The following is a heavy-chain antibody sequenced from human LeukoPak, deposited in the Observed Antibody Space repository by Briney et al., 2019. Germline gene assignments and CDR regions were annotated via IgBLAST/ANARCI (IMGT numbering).Heavy chain of an antibody. CDR2: IYYSGST. D-gene: IGHD2-2*01. Sequence: SETLSLTCTVSGGSISSSSYYWSWIRQPPGKGLEWIGYIYYSGSTNYNPSLKSRVTISVDTSKYQFSLKLSSVTAADTAVYYCARGVVPAAIFGVHYYYMDVWGKGTTVTISS. CDR1: GGSISSSSYY. CDR3: ARGVVPAAIFGVHYYYMDV. J-gene: IGHJ6*03. V-gene: IGHV4-61*01.